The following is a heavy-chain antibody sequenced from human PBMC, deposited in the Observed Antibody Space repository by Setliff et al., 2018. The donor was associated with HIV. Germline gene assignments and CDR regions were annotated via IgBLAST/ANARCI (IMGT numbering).Heavy chain of an antibody. V-gene: IGHV1-46*01. CDR1: GYTFTNYF. J-gene: IGHJ6*02. CDR3: ARLGSGWSDSYYYAMDV. CDR2: IDPSGGST. Sequence: ASVKVSCKASGYTFTNYFMHWVRQAPGQGLEWVGIIDPSGGSTTYAQKFQGRVTMTTDTSTSTAYMELRSLRSDDTAVYYCARLGSGWSDSYYYAMDVWGQGTTVTVSS. D-gene: IGHD6-19*01.